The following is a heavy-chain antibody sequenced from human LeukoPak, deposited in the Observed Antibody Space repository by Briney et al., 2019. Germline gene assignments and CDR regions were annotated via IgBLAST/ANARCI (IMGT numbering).Heavy chain of an antibody. J-gene: IGHJ6*03. CDR2: ISAYNGNT. Sequence: ASVKVSCKASGYTFTSYGISWVRQAPGQGLEWMGWISAYNGNTNYEQKLQGRVTMTTDTSTSTAYMELRSLRSDDTAVYYCARVTPYYYYYYMDVWGKGTTVAVSS. CDR3: ARVTPYYYYYYMDV. CDR1: GYTFTSYG. V-gene: IGHV1-18*01.